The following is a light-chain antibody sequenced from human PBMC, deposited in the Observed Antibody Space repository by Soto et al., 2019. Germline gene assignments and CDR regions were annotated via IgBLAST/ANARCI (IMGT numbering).Light chain of an antibody. Sequence: EIVLTQSPATLSLSPGERATLSCRASRSLYIYLAWFQQKPGQAPRLLIYDASKRATGIPARFSGSGSGTDFTLTISSLEPEDFAVYYCQQRSSWPRPFGQGSSLEIK. J-gene: IGKJ2*01. CDR1: RSLYIY. CDR3: QQRSSWPRP. V-gene: IGKV3-11*01. CDR2: DAS.